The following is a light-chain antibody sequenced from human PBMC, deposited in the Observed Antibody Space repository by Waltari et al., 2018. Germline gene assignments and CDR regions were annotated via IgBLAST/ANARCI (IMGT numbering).Light chain of an antibody. J-gene: IGLJ2*01. CDR3: QSCVSSLSGVV. V-gene: IGLV1-40*01. CDR2: GHS. Sequence: YQQPPGTAPNFLVCGHSNRPPGVPDRFSGSKSGTAGSLAISRLQADDEADYYCQSCVSSLSGVVFGGGTKMTVL.